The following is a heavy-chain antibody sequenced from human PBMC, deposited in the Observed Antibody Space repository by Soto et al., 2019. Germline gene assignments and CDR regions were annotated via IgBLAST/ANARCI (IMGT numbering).Heavy chain of an antibody. CDR3: ARDYYDFWSGYYQQVGYFDY. CDR2: ISAYNGKT. J-gene: IGHJ4*02. V-gene: IGHV1-18*01. CDR1: GYTFTSYG. D-gene: IGHD3-3*01. Sequence: ASVKVSCKASGYTFTSYGISWVRQAPGQGLEWMGWISAYNGKTNYAQKLQGRVTMTTDTSTSTAYMELRSLRSDDTAVYYCARDYYDFWSGYYQQVGYFDYWGQGTLVTVSS.